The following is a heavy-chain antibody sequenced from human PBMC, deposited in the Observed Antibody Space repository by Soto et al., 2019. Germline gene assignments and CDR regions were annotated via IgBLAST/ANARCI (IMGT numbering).Heavy chain of an antibody. D-gene: IGHD3-22*01. V-gene: IGHV3-33*01. CDR2: IWYDGSNK. J-gene: IGHJ4*02. CDR3: ARDPSTPRAMMAFDY. CDR1: GFTFSSYG. Sequence: QVQLVESGGGMVQPGRSLRLSCAASGFTFSSYGMHWVRQAPGKGLEWVAVIWYDGSNKYYADSVKGRFTISRDNSKNTRYLQMNSLRAEDTAVYYCARDPSTPRAMMAFDYWGQGTLVTVSS.